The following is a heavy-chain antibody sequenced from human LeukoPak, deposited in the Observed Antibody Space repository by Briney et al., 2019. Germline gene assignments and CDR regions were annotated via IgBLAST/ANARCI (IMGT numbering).Heavy chain of an antibody. CDR1: GFTVRDGY. CDR2: IYVSGTT. CDR3: AREEGSGPIQSYDAFDI. D-gene: IGHD1-26*01. V-gene: IGHV3-66*03. Sequence: GGSLRLSCAASGFTVRDGYMSWVRQAPGKRLEWLAFIYVSGTTFAASVKGRFTISRDNSKNTLYLQMNSLRAEDTAVYYCAREEGSGPIQSYDAFDIWGQGTMDTVSS. J-gene: IGHJ3*02.